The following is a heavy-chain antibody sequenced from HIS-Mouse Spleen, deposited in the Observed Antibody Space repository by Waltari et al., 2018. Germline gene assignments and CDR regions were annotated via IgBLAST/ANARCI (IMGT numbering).Heavy chain of an antibody. J-gene: IGHJ2*01. V-gene: IGHV4-39*07. CDR3: AREIPYSSSWYDWYFDL. CDR1: GGSISSSSYY. CDR2: IYYSGST. Sequence: QLQLQESGPGLVKPSETLSLTGTVSGGSISSSSYYWGWNRQPPGMGLEWIGSIYYSGSTYYNPSLKSRVTISVDTSKNQFSLKLSSVTAADTAVYYCAREIPYSSSWYDWYFDLWGRGTLVTVSS. D-gene: IGHD6-13*01.